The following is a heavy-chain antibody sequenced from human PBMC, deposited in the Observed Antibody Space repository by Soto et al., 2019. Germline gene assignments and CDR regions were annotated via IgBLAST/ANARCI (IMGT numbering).Heavy chain of an antibody. D-gene: IGHD5-12*01. CDR1: GYTFTSYE. CDR3: ARHGPEYSGYDRIYYYYYGMDV. Sequence: GASVKVSCKASGYTFTSYEINWVRQATGQGLEWMGWMNPNSGNTGYAQKFQGSVTMTRNTSSSTAYLQWSSLKASDTAMYYCARHGPEYSGYDRIYYYYYGMDVWGQGTTVTVSS. J-gene: IGHJ6*02. CDR2: MNPNSGNT. V-gene: IGHV1-8*01.